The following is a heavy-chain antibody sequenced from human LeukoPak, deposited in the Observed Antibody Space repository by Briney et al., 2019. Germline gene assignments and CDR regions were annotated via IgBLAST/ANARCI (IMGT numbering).Heavy chain of an antibody. Sequence: APVKASCKASGYTFTGYYMNWVRQAAGQGLEWMGRIHPNSGGTSYAQKFQGRVTMTRDTSISAAYMGLSSLRSGDTAVYYCARRYDSMGSSQEKSWGQGTLVTVSS. J-gene: IGHJ5*02. CDR1: GYTFTGYY. D-gene: IGHD3-22*01. V-gene: IGHV1-2*06. CDR2: IHPNSGGT. CDR3: ARRYDSMGSSQEKS.